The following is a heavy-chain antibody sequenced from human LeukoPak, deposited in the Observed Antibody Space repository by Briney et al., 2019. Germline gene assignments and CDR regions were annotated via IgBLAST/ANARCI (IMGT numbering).Heavy chain of an antibody. CDR3: ARDDYSSPFDY. J-gene: IGHJ4*02. V-gene: IGHV4-38-2*02. D-gene: IGHD4-11*01. Sequence: PSETLSLTCGVSGFSIRSDYYWAWIRQPPGKGLEWIGSKSHSGKTYDNPSLKSRVSMSVDTSQNQFSLKLNSVTDADTAVYYCARDDYSSPFDYWGQGTLVTVSS. CDR1: GFSIRSDYY. CDR2: KSHSGKT.